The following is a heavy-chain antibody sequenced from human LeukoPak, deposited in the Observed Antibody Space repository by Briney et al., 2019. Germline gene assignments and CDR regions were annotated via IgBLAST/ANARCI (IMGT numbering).Heavy chain of an antibody. CDR3: ARGRGYCSSTSCYSYYGMDV. Sequence: SETLSLTCAVYGGSFSGYYWSWIRQPPGKGLEWIGEINHSGSTNYNPSLKSRVTISVDTSKNQFSLKLSSVTAADTAVYCCARGRGYCSSTSCYSYYGMDVWGQGTTVTVSS. V-gene: IGHV4-34*01. CDR1: GGSFSGYY. J-gene: IGHJ6*02. CDR2: INHSGST. D-gene: IGHD2-2*02.